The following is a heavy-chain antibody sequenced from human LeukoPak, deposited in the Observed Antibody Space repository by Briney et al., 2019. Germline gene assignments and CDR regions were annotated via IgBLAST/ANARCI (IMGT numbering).Heavy chain of an antibody. CDR1: GYKFNNFY. J-gene: IGHJ4*02. CDR3: ARRHSGSLTGFDF. CDR2: IYPGDSDI. Sequence: GESLKISCQASGYKFNNFYIAWVRQMPGKGLEWVAIIYPGDSDIRYSPSIQGHVTISADKSTSTAFLQWTSLKASDTAMYYCARRHSGSLTGFDFWGQGTLVTVTS. V-gene: IGHV5-51*01. D-gene: IGHD3-9*01.